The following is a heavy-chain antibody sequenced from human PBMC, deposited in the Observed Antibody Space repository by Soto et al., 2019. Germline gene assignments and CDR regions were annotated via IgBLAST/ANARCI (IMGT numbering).Heavy chain of an antibody. Sequence: GASVKVSCKASGYTFTSYAMHWVRQAPGQRLEWMGWINAGNGNTKYSQKFQGRVTITRDTSASTAYMELSSLRSEDTAVYYCARAGTGVGARPTDYWGQGTLVTVSS. V-gene: IGHV1-3*01. CDR3: ARAGTGVGARPTDY. D-gene: IGHD1-26*01. CDR1: GYTFTSYA. CDR2: INAGNGNT. J-gene: IGHJ4*02.